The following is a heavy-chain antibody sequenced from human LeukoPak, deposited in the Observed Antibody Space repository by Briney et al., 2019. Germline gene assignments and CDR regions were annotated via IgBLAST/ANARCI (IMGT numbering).Heavy chain of an antibody. CDR2: ISSSGGST. Sequence: GGSLRLSCAASGFTFSSYAMSWVRQAPGKGLEWVSAISSSGGSTYYADSVKGRFTISRDNSKNTLYLQMNSLRAEGTAVYYCAKDRRLRYFDWLLTRGAFDIWGQGTMVTVSS. CDR1: GFTFSSYA. V-gene: IGHV3-23*01. D-gene: IGHD3-9*01. CDR3: AKDRRLRYFDWLLTRGAFDI. J-gene: IGHJ3*02.